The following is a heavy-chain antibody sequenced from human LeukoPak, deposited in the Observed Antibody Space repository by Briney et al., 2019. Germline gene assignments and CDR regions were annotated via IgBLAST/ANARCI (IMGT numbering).Heavy chain of an antibody. V-gene: IGHV3-74*01. D-gene: IGHD5-18*01. Sequence: GGSLRLSCAASGFTFNNYWMHWVRQAPGKGLVWVSRISKDGSTTNYADSVKGRFTISRDNAKNTLYLQMDSLTAEDTALYYCARGASSGYRIDYWGQGTLVTVSS. J-gene: IGHJ4*02. CDR2: ISKDGSTT. CDR3: ARGASSGYRIDY. CDR1: GFTFNNYW.